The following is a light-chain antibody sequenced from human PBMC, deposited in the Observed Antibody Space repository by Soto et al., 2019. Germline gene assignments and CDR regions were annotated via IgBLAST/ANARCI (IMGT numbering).Light chain of an antibody. Sequence: QSALTQPASVSGSPGQSITISCTGTSSDVGGYNSVSWYQQHPGKAPRLMIYEVNKRPSGVPDRFSGSKSGYTASLTVSGLQTEDEAFYYCSSSAGIYHYLVFGGGTKVIVL. CDR1: SSDVGGYNS. V-gene: IGLV2-8*01. J-gene: IGLJ3*02. CDR2: EVN. CDR3: SSSAGIYHYLV.